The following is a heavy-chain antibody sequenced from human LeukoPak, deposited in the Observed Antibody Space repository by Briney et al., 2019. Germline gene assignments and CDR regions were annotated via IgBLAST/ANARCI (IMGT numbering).Heavy chain of an antibody. D-gene: IGHD1-1*01. CDR2: IFHTGTT. J-gene: IGHJ3*02. CDR1: GDSVNTYY. Sequence: SEALSLTCSGSGDSVNTYYWNWIRQSPGGALEWIGYIFHTGTTNYNPSLRSRVTMSVDTSKTQFSLKLNAVTAGDTAVYFCVGYGVDNNWAQAFDIWGQGTTVTISS. CDR3: VGYGVDNNWAQAFDI. V-gene: IGHV4-59*02.